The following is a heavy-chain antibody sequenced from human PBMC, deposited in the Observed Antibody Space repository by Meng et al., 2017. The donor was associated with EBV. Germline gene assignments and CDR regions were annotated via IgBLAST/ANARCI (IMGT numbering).Heavy chain of an antibody. V-gene: IGHV4-4*02. D-gene: IGHD3-22*01. J-gene: IGHJ4*02. CDR2: IYHSGST. CDR3: ARDRGGYYDSSGYYAD. Sequence: QVQLQESGPGLVKPSGTLSLTCAVSGGSISSSNWWSGVRQPPGKGLEWSGEIYHSGSTNYNPSLKSRVTISVAKSKNRFSLKLSSVTAADTAVYYCARDRGGYYDSSGYYADRGQGTLVTVS. CDR1: GGSISSSNW.